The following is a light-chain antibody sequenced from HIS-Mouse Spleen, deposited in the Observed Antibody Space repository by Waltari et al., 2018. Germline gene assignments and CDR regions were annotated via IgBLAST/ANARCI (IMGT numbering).Light chain of an antibody. J-gene: IGLJ2*01. Sequence: QSALTQPASVSGSPGQSITISCTGTSSDVGGYNYVSWYQQPPGKAPKLMIYEVSTRPSGVSNRFSGSKSGNTASLTISGLQAEDEADYYCSSYTSSSPYVVFGGGTKLTVL. CDR1: SSDVGGYNY. V-gene: IGLV2-14*01. CDR2: EVS. CDR3: SSYTSSSPYVV.